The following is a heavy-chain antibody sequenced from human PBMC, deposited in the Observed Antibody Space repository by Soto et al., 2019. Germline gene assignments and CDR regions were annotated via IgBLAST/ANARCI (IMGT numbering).Heavy chain of an antibody. V-gene: IGHV1-18*01. J-gene: IGHJ6*02. Sequence: GASVKVSCKASGYTFTSYGISWVRQAPGQGLEWMGWISAYNGNTNYAQKLQGRVTMTTDTSTSTAYMELRSLSSVTAADTAVYYCARQTGYYYYYGMDVWGQGTTVTVSS. CDR2: ISAYNGNT. CDR1: GYTFTSYG. CDR3: ARQTGYYYYYGMDV.